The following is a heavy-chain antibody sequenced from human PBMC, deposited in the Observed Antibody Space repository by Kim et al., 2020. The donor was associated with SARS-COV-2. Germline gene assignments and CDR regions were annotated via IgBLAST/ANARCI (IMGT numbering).Heavy chain of an antibody. CDR2: IWYDGSNK. D-gene: IGHD6-6*01. V-gene: IGHV3-33*01. Sequence: GRSLRLSCAASGFTFSSYGMHWVRQAPGKGLEWVAVIWYDGSNKYYADSVKGRFTISRDNSNNTLYLQMNSLRAEDTAVYYCARDQGSSSSPRFDYWGQGTLVTVSS. CDR3: ARDQGSSSSPRFDY. J-gene: IGHJ4*02. CDR1: GFTFSSYG.